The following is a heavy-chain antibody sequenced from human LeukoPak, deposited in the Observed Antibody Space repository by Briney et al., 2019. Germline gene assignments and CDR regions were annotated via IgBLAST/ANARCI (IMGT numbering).Heavy chain of an antibody. Sequence: GGSLRLSCAASGFTFSNYGMHWVRQAPGKGLEWVAVISKDGNDKYYADPVKGRFTISRDNSKNTLYLQMNSLKPEDTALYYCAKDAYYSSGTYADYWGQGTLVTVSS. CDR1: GFTFSNYG. CDR3: AKDAYYSSGTYADY. D-gene: IGHD3-10*01. J-gene: IGHJ4*02. V-gene: IGHV3-30*18. CDR2: ISKDGNDK.